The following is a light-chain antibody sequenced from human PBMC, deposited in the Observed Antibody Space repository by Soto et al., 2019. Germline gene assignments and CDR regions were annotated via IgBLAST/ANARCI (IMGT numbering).Light chain of an antibody. CDR3: QQYENSPIT. V-gene: IGKV3-20*01. Sequence: MGVSLSPGTRSVSPGNRVTLSCLASQRLSSSFLAWYQQKRGQAPRLLIYGASSRATGIPDRFSGSGSETDFTLSITRLEPEDFAMYYCQQYENSPITFGLGTRLEIK. CDR2: GAS. J-gene: IGKJ5*01. CDR1: QRLSSSF.